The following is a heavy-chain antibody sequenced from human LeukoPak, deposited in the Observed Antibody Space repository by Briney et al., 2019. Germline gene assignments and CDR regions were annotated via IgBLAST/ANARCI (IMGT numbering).Heavy chain of an antibody. CDR1: GFTFSSYS. CDR2: IWYDGSNK. J-gene: IGHJ4*02. CDR3: ARDHGSVRPSPFVVVPAALDY. D-gene: IGHD2-2*01. Sequence: PGGSLRLSCAASGFTFSSYSMNWVRQAPGKGLEWVAVIWYDGSNKYYADSVKGRFTISRDNSKSTLYLQMNSLRAEDTAVYYCARDHGSVRPSPFVVVPAALDYWGQGTLVTVSS. V-gene: IGHV3-33*08.